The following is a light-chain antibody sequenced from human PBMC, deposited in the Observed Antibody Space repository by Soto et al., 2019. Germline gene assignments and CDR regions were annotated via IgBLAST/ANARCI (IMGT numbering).Light chain of an antibody. V-gene: IGLV2-8*01. CDR3: SSYAGSNNYV. CDR2: EVS. J-gene: IGLJ1*01. CDR1: SSDVGGYNS. Sequence: QSALTQPPSASGSPGQSVTISCTGTSSDVGGYNSVSWYQHHPGKAPKLMTYEVSQRPSGVPDRFSGSKSANTASLTVSGLQAEDEADYYCSSYAGSNNYVFGTGTKVTVL.